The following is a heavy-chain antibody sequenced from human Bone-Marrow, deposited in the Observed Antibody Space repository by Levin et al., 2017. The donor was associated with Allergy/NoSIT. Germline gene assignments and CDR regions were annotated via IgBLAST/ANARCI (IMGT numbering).Heavy chain of an antibody. J-gene: IGHJ4*02. Sequence: GGSLRLSCAASGFIFDDYAMHWVRQAPGRGLEWVSAISSSGGSIMYADSVKGRFTISRDDAKNSLYLQMNSLRPEDTALYYCAKDATTGWYEFDSWSQGTLVTVSS. D-gene: IGHD6-19*01. CDR2: ISSSGGSI. CDR3: AKDATTGWYEFDS. CDR1: GFIFDDYA. V-gene: IGHV3-9*01.